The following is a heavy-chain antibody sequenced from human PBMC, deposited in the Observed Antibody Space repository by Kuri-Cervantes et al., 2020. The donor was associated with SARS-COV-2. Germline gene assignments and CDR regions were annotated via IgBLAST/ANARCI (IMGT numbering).Heavy chain of an antibody. J-gene: IGHJ3*02. CDR1: GGTFSSYA. Sequence: SVKVSCKASGGTFSSYAISWVRQAPGQGLEWMGGIIPIFGTANYAQKFQGRVTITTDESTSTASMELSRLTSDDTAIYYCARVDWATPRGPFDMWGQGTLVTVSS. CDR2: IIPIFGTA. CDR3: ARVDWATPRGPFDM. D-gene: IGHD3/OR15-3a*01. V-gene: IGHV1-69*05.